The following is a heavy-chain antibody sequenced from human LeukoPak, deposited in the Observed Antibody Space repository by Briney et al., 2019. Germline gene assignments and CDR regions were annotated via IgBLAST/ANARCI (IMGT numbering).Heavy chain of an antibody. Sequence: TLSLTCTVSGGSISSGGYYWSWIRQNPGKGLEWLGYIYYSGSTYYNPSLKSRVTISVDTSKNQFSLRLSSVTAADTAMYYCTRVTALITHDYYSYHMDVWGKGTTVTVSS. V-gene: IGHV4-31*03. CDR1: GGSISSGGYY. CDR2: IYYSGST. CDR3: TRVTALITHDYYSYHMDV. D-gene: IGHD4-11*01. J-gene: IGHJ6*03.